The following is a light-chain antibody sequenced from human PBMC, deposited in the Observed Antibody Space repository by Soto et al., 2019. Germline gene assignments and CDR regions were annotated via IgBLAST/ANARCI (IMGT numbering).Light chain of an antibody. CDR2: DAS. CDR1: QSVSSY. V-gene: IGKV3-11*01. J-gene: IGKJ5*01. CDR3: QQRSNWPPMT. Sequence: EIVMTQSPATLSVSPGERATLSCRASQSVSSYLAWYQQKPGQAPRLLIYDASNRATGIPARFSGSGSGTDFTLTISSLEPEDFAVYYCQQRSNWPPMTFGQGTRLEIK.